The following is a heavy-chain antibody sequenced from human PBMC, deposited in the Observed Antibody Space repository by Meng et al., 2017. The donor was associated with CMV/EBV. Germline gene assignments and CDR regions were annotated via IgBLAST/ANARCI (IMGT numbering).Heavy chain of an antibody. V-gene: IGHV4-34*01. CDR2: INHSGST. CDR1: GGSFSGYY. CDR3: ARGGNWFDP. Sequence: QVPLHQWGSGVLRPSETPSLTCAVYGGSFSGYYWSWIRQPPGKGLEWIGEINHSGSTNYNPSLKSRVTISVDTSKNQFSLKLSSVTAADTSVYYCARGGNWFDPWGQGTLVTVSS. J-gene: IGHJ5*02.